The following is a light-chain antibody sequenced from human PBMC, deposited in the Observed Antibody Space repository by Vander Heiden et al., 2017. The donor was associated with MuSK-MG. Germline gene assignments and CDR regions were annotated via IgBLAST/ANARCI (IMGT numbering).Light chain of an antibody. V-gene: IGLV3-19*01. CDR3: KSGDNSGNHVL. Sequence: SELPQHSALPLALGQTVRITCPGDSLTNHYASWYQQKPGEAPVLVIYGQKNRPSGIPDRFSGSGSGTKDSLTIGGVQAEDEADYYCKSGDNSGNHVLFGGGTKLTVL. J-gene: IGLJ2*01. CDR1: SLTNHY. CDR2: GQK.